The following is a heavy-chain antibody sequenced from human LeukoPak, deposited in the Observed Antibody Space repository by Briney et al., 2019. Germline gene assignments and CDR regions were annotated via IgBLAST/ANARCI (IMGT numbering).Heavy chain of an antibody. CDR3: AREPYGSGSYYGDAFDT. J-gene: IGHJ3*02. CDR2: IIPIFGTA. CDR1: GGTFSSYA. V-gene: IGHV1-69*05. Sequence: SVKVSCKASGGTFSSYAISWVRQAPGQGLEWMGGIIPIFGTANYAQKFQGRVTITTDESTSTAYMELSSLRSEDTAVYYCAREPYGSGSYYGDAFDTWGQGTMVTVSS. D-gene: IGHD3-10*01.